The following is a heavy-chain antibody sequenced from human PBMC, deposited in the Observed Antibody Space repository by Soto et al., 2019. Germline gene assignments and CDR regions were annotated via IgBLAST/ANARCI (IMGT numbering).Heavy chain of an antibody. Sequence: PSETLSLTCAVSGGSISSGGYSWSWIRRPPGKGLEWIGYIYHSGSTYYNPSLKSRVTISVDRSKNQFSLKLSSVTAADTAVYYCARDRGYSYGYFDPWGQGTLVTVSS. CDR1: GGSISSGGYS. CDR2: IYHSGST. CDR3: ARDRGYSYGYFDP. J-gene: IGHJ5*02. V-gene: IGHV4-30-2*01. D-gene: IGHD5-18*01.